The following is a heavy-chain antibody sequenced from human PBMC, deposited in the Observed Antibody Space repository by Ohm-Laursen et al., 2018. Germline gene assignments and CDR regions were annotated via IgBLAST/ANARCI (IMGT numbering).Heavy chain of an antibody. CDR3: ARALQLWSNFDY. CDR1: GFTFSDST. J-gene: IGHJ4*02. CDR2: IRSKAYSYAT. Sequence: SLRLSCVASGFTFSDSTLHWLRQASGKGLEWVGRIRSKAYSYATAYGASVKGRFTISRDDSQNTAYLQMNSLKTEDTAVYYCARALQLWSNFDYWGQGTLVTVSS. D-gene: IGHD5-18*01. V-gene: IGHV3-73*01.